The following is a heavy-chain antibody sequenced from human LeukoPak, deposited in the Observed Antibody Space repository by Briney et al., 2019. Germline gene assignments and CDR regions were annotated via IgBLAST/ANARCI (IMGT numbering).Heavy chain of an antibody. CDR1: GYTFTSYG. J-gene: IGHJ4*02. Sequence: ASVRVSCKASGYTFTSYGISWVRQAPGQGLEWMGWISAYNGNTNYAQKLQGRVTMTTDTSTSTAYMELRSLRSDDTAVYYCARDSYVVATLRHFDYWGQGTLVTVSS. CDR3: ARDSYVVATLRHFDY. CDR2: ISAYNGNT. D-gene: IGHD5-12*01. V-gene: IGHV1-18*01.